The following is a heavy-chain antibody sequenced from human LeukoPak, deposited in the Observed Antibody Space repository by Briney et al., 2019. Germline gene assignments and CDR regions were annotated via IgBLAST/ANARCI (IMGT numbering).Heavy chain of an antibody. D-gene: IGHD6-19*01. V-gene: IGHV4-59*08. Sequence: SETLSLTCTVSGASISIYYWSWIRQPPGKGLEWIAYIHYNGNTDYNPSLKSRVTVSVDTSKNQFSLKLSSVTAADTAIYHCVRHSSGWPHYYFDYWGQGTLVTVSS. CDR2: IHYNGNT. CDR1: GASISIYY. J-gene: IGHJ4*02. CDR3: VRHSSGWPHYYFDY.